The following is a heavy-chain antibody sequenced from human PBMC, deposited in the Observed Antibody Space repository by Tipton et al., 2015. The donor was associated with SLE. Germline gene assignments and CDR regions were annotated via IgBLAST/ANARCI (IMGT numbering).Heavy chain of an antibody. D-gene: IGHD3-16*01. CDR1: GFNFGDYA. CDR3: VKDMLGTGFYFDS. Sequence: SLRLSCAASGFNFGDYAMHWIRQAPGKGLEWVAGINWYSTSIGYADSVKGRFTISRDSVKNFLYLQMNSLRVDDTASYYCVKDMLGTGFYFDSWGQGALVTVSS. V-gene: IGHV3-9*01. J-gene: IGHJ4*02. CDR2: INWYSTSI.